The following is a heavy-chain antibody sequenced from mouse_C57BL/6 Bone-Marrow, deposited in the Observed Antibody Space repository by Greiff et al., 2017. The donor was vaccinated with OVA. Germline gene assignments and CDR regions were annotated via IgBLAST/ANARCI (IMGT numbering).Heavy chain of an antibody. J-gene: IGHJ3*01. Sequence: VQLQQPGAELVRPGPSVKLSCKASGYTFTSYWMHWVKQRPGQGLEWIGVIDPSDSYTNYNQKFKGKATLTVDTSSSTAYMQLSSLTSEDSAVYYCARGLRLFAYWGQGTLVTVSA. CDR1: GYTFTSYW. V-gene: IGHV1-59*01. D-gene: IGHD2-4*01. CDR3: ARGLRLFAY. CDR2: IDPSDSYT.